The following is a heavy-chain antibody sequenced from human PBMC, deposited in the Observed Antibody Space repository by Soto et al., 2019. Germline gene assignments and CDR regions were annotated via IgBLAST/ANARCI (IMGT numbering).Heavy chain of an antibody. D-gene: IGHD4-4*01. CDR2: IHYSGST. CDR1: GGSITSGDDY. Sequence: GGSITSGDDYWSWIRQPPGKGLEWIAYIHYSGSTYYNPSLKSRVTISVDTSKNQFSLKLSSVTAADTAVYYCARGGYTVTTRYYYGMDVWGQGTTVTVSS. J-gene: IGHJ6*02. CDR3: ARGGYTVTTRYYYGMDV. V-gene: IGHV4-30-4*01.